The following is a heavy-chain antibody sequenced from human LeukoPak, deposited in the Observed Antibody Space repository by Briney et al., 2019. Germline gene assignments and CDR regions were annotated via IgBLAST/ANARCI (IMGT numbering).Heavy chain of an antibody. D-gene: IGHD6-13*01. J-gene: IGHJ4*02. V-gene: IGHV4-30-2*01. CDR3: ARGGDVPTAGWVYYFDY. CDR2: IYHSGST. CDR1: GGSISSGTYS. Sequence: SETLSLTCAVSGGSISSGTYSWSWIRQPPRKGLEWIGYIYHSGSTYYNPSLKSRVTISVDRSKNQFSLKLISVTAADTAVYFCARGGDVPTAGWVYYFDYWGQGTLVTVSS.